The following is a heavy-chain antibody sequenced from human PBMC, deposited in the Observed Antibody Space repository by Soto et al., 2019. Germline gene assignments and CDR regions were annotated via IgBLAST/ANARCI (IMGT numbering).Heavy chain of an antibody. CDR3: ARPSGPSYSSSWYYFDY. J-gene: IGHJ4*02. V-gene: IGHV5-51*01. CDR1: GYSFTSYW. CDR2: IYPGDSDT. D-gene: IGHD6-13*01. Sequence: PGESLKISCKGSGYSFTSYWIGWVRQMPGKGLEWMGIIYPGDSDTRYSPSFQGQVTISADKSISTAYLQWSSLKASDTAMYYWARPSGPSYSSSWYYFDYWGQGTLVTVSS.